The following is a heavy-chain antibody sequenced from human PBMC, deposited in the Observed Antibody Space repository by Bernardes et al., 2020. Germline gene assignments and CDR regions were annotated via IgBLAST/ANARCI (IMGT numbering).Heavy chain of an antibody. CDR2: IYSGGST. V-gene: IGHV3-53*01. CDR3: ARDKATVTTSGYYYYYYGMDV. CDR1: GFTVSSNY. J-gene: IGHJ6*02. D-gene: IGHD4-4*01. Sequence: GGSLRLSCAASGFTVSSNYMSWVRQAPGKGLEWVSVIYSGGSTYYADSVKGRFTISRDNSKNTLYLQMNSLRAEDTAVYYCARDKATVTTSGYYYYYYGMDVWGQGTTVTVSS.